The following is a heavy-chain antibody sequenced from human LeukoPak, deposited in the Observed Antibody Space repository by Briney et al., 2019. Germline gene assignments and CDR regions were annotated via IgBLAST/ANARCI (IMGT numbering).Heavy chain of an antibody. J-gene: IGHJ4*02. Sequence: GGSLRLSCAASGFTFSSYDMHWVRHATGKGLEWVSAIGTAGDPYYPGSVKGRFTISRENAKNSLYLQMNSLRAGDTAVYYCAREAPEKGYFDYWGQGTLVTVSS. V-gene: IGHV3-13*05. CDR2: IGTAGDP. CDR1: GFTFSSYD. CDR3: AREAPEKGYFDY.